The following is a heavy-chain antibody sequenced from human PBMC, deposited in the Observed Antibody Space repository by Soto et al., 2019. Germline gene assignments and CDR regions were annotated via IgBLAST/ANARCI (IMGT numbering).Heavy chain of an antibody. CDR2: IIPIFGTA. V-gene: IGHV1-69*13. CDR1: GCTFSSYA. J-gene: IGHJ5*02. D-gene: IGHD3-3*01. CDR3: ASHGYYDFWSGYYEYWFDP. Sequence: SVKVSCKASGCTFSSYAISWVRQAPGQGLEWMGGIIPIFGTANYAQKFQGRVTITADESTSTAYMELSSLRSEDTAVYYCASHGYYDFWSGYYEYWFDPWGQGTLVTVSS.